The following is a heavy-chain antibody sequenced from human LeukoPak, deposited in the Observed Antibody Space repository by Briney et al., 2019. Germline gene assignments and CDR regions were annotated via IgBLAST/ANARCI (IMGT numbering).Heavy chain of an antibody. J-gene: IGHJ3*02. CDR1: GYTFTDYY. Sequence: ASVKVSCKASGYTFTDYYIHWVRQAPGLGLEWMGRINPNSGDTNYAQKFQGRVTMTRDASISTAYMELSRLTSDDTAVFFCARDHDSSGRTDDAFDIRGQGTMVTVSS. D-gene: IGHD3-22*01. V-gene: IGHV1-2*06. CDR2: INPNSGDT. CDR3: ARDHDSSGRTDDAFDI.